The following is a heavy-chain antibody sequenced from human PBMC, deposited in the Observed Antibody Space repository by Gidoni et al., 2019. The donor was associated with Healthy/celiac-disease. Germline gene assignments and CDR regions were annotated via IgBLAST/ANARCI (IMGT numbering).Heavy chain of an antibody. CDR2: INHSGST. J-gene: IGHJ4*02. Sequence: QVQLQQWGAGLLKPSETLSLTCAVYGGSFSGYYWSWIRQPPGKGLEWIGEINHSGSTNYNPSLKSRVTISVDTSKNQFSLKLSSVTAADTAVYYCARWELRRARDYWGQGTLVTVSS. CDR3: ARWELRRARDY. CDR1: GGSFSGYY. D-gene: IGHD1-26*01. V-gene: IGHV4-34*01.